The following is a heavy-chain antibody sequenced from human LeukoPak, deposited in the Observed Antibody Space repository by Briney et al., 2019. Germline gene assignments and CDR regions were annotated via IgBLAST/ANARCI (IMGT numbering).Heavy chain of an antibody. CDR2: MNPNSGKT. CDR1: GYTFTSYD. CDR3: ARGSTVDTVATPLKY. D-gene: IGHD5-12*01. V-gene: IGHV1-8*01. Sequence: GASVKVSCKASGYTFTSYDINWVRQATGQGLEWMGWMNPNSGKTGYGQKFQGRVTMTRSTSISTAYMELSSLRSGDTAVYYCARGSTVDTVATPLKYWGQGTLVTVSS. J-gene: IGHJ4*02.